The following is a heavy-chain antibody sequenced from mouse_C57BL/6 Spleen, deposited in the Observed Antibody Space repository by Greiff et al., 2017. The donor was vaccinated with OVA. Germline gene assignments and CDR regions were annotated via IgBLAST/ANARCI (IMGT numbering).Heavy chain of an antibody. D-gene: IGHD2-1*01. Sequence: QVQLQQPGAELVRPGSSVKLSCKASGYTFTSYWMHWVKQRPIQGLEWIGNIDPSDSETHYNQKFKDKDTLSVDKSSSTAYMQLSSLTSEDSAVYYCARDGNYFDYWGQGTTLTVSS. CDR1: GYTFTSYW. CDR2: IDPSDSET. V-gene: IGHV1-52*01. CDR3: ARDGNYFDY. J-gene: IGHJ2*01.